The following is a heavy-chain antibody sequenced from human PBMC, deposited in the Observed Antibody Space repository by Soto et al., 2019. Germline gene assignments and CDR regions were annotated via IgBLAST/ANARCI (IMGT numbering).Heavy chain of an antibody. CDR2: IWYDGSNK. V-gene: IGHV3-33*01. CDR1: GVTFSSYG. J-gene: IGHJ4*02. CDR3: ARGMFGSGYSMNYSVAGRGSPWYFDY. Sequence: GGSLRLCCAASGVTFSSYGMHWVRQAPGKGLEWVAVIWYDGSNKYYADSVKGRFTISRDNSKNTLYLQMNSLRAEDTAVYYCARGMFGSGYSMNYSVAGRGSPWYFDYWGQGTLVTVSS. D-gene: IGHD3-3*01.